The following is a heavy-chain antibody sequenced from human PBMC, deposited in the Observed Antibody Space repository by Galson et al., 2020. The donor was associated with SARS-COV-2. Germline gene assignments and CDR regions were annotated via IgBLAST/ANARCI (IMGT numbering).Heavy chain of an antibody. CDR3: ARDPSNGDS. J-gene: IGHJ4*02. V-gene: IGHV3-21*01. CDR2: ITSTNSNR. Sequence: PGGSLRLSCAASGFTFSAFAMNWVRQAPGRGLDWIASITSTNSNRFYVDSVKGRFTISRDNTDNLLFLQMNGLRAEDTAVYYCARDPSNGDSWGQGTLVTVSS. D-gene: IGHD4-4*01. CDR1: GFTFSAFA.